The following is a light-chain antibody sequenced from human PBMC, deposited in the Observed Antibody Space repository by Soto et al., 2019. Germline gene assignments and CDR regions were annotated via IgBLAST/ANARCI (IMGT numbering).Light chain of an antibody. J-gene: IGKJ3*01. Sequence: EIVMTQSPATLSVSPGERATLSCRASQSVSSNLAWYQQKPGQAPRLLIYGASTRATGIRARFSSSGSGTEFTLTLSSLQSEDFALYYCQQYNNWPFTFGPGTKVDIK. CDR3: QQYNNWPFT. V-gene: IGKV3-15*01. CDR1: QSVSSN. CDR2: GAS.